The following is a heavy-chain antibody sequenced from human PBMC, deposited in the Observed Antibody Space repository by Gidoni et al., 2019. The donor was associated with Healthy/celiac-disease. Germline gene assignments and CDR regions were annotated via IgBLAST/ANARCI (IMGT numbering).Heavy chain of an antibody. CDR3: ARGGIYCSGGSCYQYYFDY. CDR2: IYYSGST. Sequence: QVQLQESGPGLVKPSQTLSLNCTFSGGSVSSGGYSWSWIRQHPGKGLEWIGYIYYSGSTDYNPFLKSLVTISVDTSKNQFSLKLSSVTAADTAVYYCARGGIYCSGGSCYQYYFDYWGQGTLVTVSS. J-gene: IGHJ4*02. D-gene: IGHD2-15*01. CDR1: GGSVSSGGYS. V-gene: IGHV4-31*01.